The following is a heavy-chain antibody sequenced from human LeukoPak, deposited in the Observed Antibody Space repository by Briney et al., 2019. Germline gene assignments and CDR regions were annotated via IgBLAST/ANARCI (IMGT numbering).Heavy chain of an antibody. CDR2: ISAYNGNT. CDR3: ARDAYNWNDGIYFDY. J-gene: IGHJ4*02. D-gene: IGHD1-1*01. Sequence: ASVKVSCKASGYTFTSYGISWVRQAPGQGLEWMGWISAYNGNTNYAQKLLGRVTMTTDTSTSTAYMELRSLRSDDTAVYYCARDAYNWNDGIYFDYWGQGTLVTVSS. CDR1: GYTFTSYG. V-gene: IGHV1-18*01.